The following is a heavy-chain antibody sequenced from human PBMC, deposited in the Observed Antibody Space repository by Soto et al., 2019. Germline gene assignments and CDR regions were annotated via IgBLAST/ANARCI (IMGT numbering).Heavy chain of an antibody. V-gene: IGHV4-59*01. CDR1: GGSTSSYF. CDR2: IYYSESA. J-gene: IGHJ6*04. CDR3: ARAGTRGALAPGSSWQKYYDYGMGV. D-gene: IGHD3-22*01. Sequence: SETLSLTCTVSGGSTSSYFWNWIRQPPGKGLERIAHIYYSESADYNPSRKSRVSTSVDTSKNQFSLSLTSVTTAETAVYYYARAGTRGALAPGSSWQKYYDYGMGVWGRGTTDAGSS.